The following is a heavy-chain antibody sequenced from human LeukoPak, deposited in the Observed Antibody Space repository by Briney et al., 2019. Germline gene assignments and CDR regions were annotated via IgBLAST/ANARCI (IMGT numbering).Heavy chain of an antibody. Sequence: SETLSLTCTVSGGSISRYYWSWIWQPPGKGLEWIGNIYDSGSTNYNPSLKSRVTISVDTSKNQFSLKLSSVTAADTAVYYCAREHFDFWSGFYTIDFWGQGTLVSVSS. V-gene: IGHV4-59*01. CDR3: AREHFDFWSGFYTIDF. CDR2: IYDSGST. J-gene: IGHJ4*02. D-gene: IGHD3-3*01. CDR1: GGSISRYY.